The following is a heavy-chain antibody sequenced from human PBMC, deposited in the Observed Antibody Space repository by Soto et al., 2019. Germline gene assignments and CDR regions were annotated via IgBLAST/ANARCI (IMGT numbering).Heavy chain of an antibody. CDR1: GLNIVSHS. Sequence: PGGSMILSCIASGLNIVSHSMSWVSKKTGKGLEWVSAISGSGGSTYYADSVKGRFTISRDNSKNTLYLQMNSLRAEDTAVYYCAKVPVLRFLEWLFSYYFDYWGQGTLVTVSS. CDR3: AKVPVLRFLEWLFSYYFDY. D-gene: IGHD3-3*01. CDR2: ISGSGGST. J-gene: IGHJ4*02. V-gene: IGHV3-23*01.